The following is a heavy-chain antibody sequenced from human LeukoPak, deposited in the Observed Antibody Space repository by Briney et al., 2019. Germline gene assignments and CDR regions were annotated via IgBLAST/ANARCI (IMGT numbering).Heavy chain of an antibody. CDR1: GGSFSGYY. Sequence: SETLSLTCAVYGGSFSGYYWSWIRQPPGKGLEWIGEINHSGSTNYNPSLKSRVTTSVDTSKNQFSLKLSSVTAADTAVYYCARHYGSGSYYRNAYFDYWGQGTLVTVSS. CDR2: INHSGST. V-gene: IGHV4-34*01. CDR3: ARHYGSGSYYRNAYFDY. J-gene: IGHJ4*02. D-gene: IGHD3-10*01.